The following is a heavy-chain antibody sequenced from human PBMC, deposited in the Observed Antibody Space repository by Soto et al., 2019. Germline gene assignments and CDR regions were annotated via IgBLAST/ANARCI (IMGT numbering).Heavy chain of an antibody. CDR3: ARGLTPTTFGGGIPANEAFDK. Sequence: QLQLVQSGAEVKKPGSSVKVSCKASGGTFGNYAINWVRQAPGQGPEWMGGFIPIFGTANYAHRFQERVTITPDVTTSTAYMELSSLRSVDTAVYYCARGLTPTTFGGGIPANEAFDKWGQGKMVTVSS. CDR1: GGTFGNYA. J-gene: IGHJ3*02. V-gene: IGHV1-69*01. CDR2: FIPIFGTA. D-gene: IGHD3-3*01.